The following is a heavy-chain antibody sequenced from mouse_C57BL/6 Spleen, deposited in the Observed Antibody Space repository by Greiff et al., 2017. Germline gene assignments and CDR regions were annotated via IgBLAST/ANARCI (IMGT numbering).Heavy chain of an antibody. D-gene: IGHD2-3*01. CDR1: GYTFTSYW. Sequence: VQLQQPGAELVMPGASVKLSCKASGYTFTSYWMHWVKQRPGQGLEWIGEIDPSDSYTNYNQKFKGKSTLTVDKSSSTAYMQLSSLTSEDSAVYYCARRRAIYDGYYLYFDYWGQGTTLTVSS. CDR3: ARRRAIYDGYYLYFDY. J-gene: IGHJ2*01. CDR2: IDPSDSYT. V-gene: IGHV1-69*01.